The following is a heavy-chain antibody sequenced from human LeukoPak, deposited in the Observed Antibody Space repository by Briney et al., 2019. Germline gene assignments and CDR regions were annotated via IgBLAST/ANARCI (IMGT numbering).Heavy chain of an antibody. Sequence: PGGSLRLSCAASGFTFSDFWMNWVRQAPGKGLEWVANIKQDGSEKYYVDSVKGRFTISRDNAKNTLYLQMNSLRAEDTAVYYCTRDLENSWGQGTLVTVSS. CDR3: TRDLENS. CDR2: IKQDGSEK. V-gene: IGHV3-7*01. CDR1: GFTFSDFW. J-gene: IGHJ4*02. D-gene: IGHD1-1*01.